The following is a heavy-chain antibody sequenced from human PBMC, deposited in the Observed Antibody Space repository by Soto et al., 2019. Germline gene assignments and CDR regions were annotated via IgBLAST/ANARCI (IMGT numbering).Heavy chain of an antibody. D-gene: IGHD4-17*01. CDR2: IYYSGIT. J-gene: IGHJ4*02. V-gene: IGHV4-39*01. CDR1: DGSISTSDYY. Sequence: SETLSLTCTVSDGSISTSDYYWGWIRQPPGKGLEWIASIYYSGITYYGPSLKSRVTISIDTSKNQFSLKLTSLTAADTAVYYCGRISSHGDYAYWGQGTLVTVSS. CDR3: GRISSHGDYAY.